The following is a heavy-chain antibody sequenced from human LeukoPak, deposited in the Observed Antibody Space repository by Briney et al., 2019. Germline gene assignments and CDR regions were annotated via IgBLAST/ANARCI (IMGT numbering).Heavy chain of an antibody. CDR2: IIPILGIA. J-gene: IGHJ4*02. Sequence: SAKVSCKASGYTFTGYYMHWVRQAPGQGLEWMGRIIPILGIANYAQKFQGRVTITADKSTSTAYMELSSLRSEDTAVYYCARGTYSSSFIDYWGQGTLVTVSS. CDR1: GYTFTGYY. V-gene: IGHV1-69*04. D-gene: IGHD6-6*01. CDR3: ARGTYSSSFIDY.